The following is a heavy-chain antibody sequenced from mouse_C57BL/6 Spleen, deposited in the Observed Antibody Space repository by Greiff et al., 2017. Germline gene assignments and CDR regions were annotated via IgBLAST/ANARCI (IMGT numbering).Heavy chain of an antibody. V-gene: IGHV5-17*01. CDR3: ARGGALDY. Sequence: DVHLVESGGGLVKPGGSLKLSCAASGFTFSDYGMHWVRQAPEKGLGWVAYISSGSSTIYYADTVKGRFTIARDNAKNTLCLQMTSLRSEDTAMYYCARGGALDYWGQGTTLTVSA. CDR2: ISSGSSTI. CDR1: GFTFSDYG. J-gene: IGHJ2*01.